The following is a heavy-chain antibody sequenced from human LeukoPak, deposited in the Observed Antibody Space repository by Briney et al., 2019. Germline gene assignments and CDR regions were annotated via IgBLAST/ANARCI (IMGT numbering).Heavy chain of an antibody. CDR1: GFTFSSYA. CDR3: AKGHRAYCGGDCHFEY. CDR2: ISASGGST. V-gene: IGHV3-23*01. J-gene: IGHJ4*02. D-gene: IGHD2-21*02. Sequence: PWGALILSCVASGFTFSSYAMSWVRPAPGKGLEGVSGISASGGSTYFADSVKGRFTISRDNSKNTLHLQMNSLRAEDTALYYCAKGHRAYCGGDCHFEYWGQGSLVTVSS.